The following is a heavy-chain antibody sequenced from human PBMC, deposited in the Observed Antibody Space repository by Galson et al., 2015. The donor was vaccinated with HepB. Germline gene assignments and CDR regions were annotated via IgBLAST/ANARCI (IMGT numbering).Heavy chain of an antibody. Sequence: SLRLSCAASGFTFSSYGMYWVRQAPGQGLEWVAVVSNDVSSEYYADSVTGRFTISRDNSRNTPYLQMNSLRAEDTAVYYCAKDASAAGIYYYYYYYMDVWGKGTTVTVSS. CDR2: VSNDVSSE. V-gene: IGHV3-30*18. CDR3: AKDASAAGIYYYYYYYMDV. D-gene: IGHD2-21*01. CDR1: GFTFSSYG. J-gene: IGHJ6*03.